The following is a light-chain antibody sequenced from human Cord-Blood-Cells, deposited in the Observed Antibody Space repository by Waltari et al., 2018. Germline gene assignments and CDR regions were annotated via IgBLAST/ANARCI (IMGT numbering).Light chain of an antibody. CDR1: SSDVGSYNL. CDR2: EGS. CDR3: CSYAGSSTYV. J-gene: IGLJ1*01. V-gene: IGLV2-23*01. Sequence: QSALTQPAPVSGSPGQSITISCTGTSSDVGSYNLVSWYQQHPGKAPKRMIYEGSKRPSGVSNRFSGSKSGNTASLTISGLQAEYEADYYCCSYAGSSTYVFGTGTKVTVL.